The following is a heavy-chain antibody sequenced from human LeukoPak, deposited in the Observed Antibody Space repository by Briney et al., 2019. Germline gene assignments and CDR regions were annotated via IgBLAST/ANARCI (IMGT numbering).Heavy chain of an antibody. Sequence: SETLSLTCTVSGGSISSGSYYWSWIRQPAGKGLEWIGRIYTSGSTNYNPSLKSRVTISVDTSKNQFSLKLSSVTATDTAVYYRARVSPGYSSNNDYWGQGTLVTVSS. CDR1: GGSISSGSYY. CDR3: ARVSPGYSSNNDY. CDR2: IYTSGST. V-gene: IGHV4-61*02. J-gene: IGHJ4*02. D-gene: IGHD6-13*01.